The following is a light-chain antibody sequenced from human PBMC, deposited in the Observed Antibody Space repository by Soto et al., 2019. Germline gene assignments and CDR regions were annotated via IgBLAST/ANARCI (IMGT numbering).Light chain of an antibody. CDR1: TGAVTGGYY. CDR2: STS. J-gene: IGLJ7*01. V-gene: IGLV7-43*01. Sequence: QSVVTQEPSLTVSPGGTVTLTCASSTGAVTGGYYPNWFQRKPGQAPRPLIYSTSNKHSWTPARFSGSLLGGKAALTLSGVQPEDEAEYYCLLYYGGAQLIFGGGTQLTVL. CDR3: LLYYGGAQLI.